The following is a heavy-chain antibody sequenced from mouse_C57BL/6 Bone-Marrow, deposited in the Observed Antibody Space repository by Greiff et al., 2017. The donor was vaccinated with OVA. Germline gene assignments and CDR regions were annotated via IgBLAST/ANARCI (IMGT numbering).Heavy chain of an antibody. J-gene: IGHJ3*01. Sequence: QVQLKESGAELVRPGTSVKVSCKASGYAFTNYLIEWVKQRPGQGLEWIGVINPGSGGTNYNEKFKGKATLTADKSSSTAYMQLSSLTSEDSAVYFCARKSAQATGFAYWGQGTLVTVSA. D-gene: IGHD3-2*02. CDR2: INPGSGGT. V-gene: IGHV1-54*01. CDR1: GYAFTNYL. CDR3: ARKSAQATGFAY.